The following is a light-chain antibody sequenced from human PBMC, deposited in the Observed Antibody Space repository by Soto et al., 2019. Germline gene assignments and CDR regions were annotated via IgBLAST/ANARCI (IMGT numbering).Light chain of an antibody. CDR1: QTVSFSY. CDR3: QQYGSSPLT. J-gene: IGKJ4*01. CDR2: GAS. Sequence: EIVLTQSPGTLSLSPGDRATLSCRASQTVSFSYLAWYQQKPGQAPRLLIYGASSRATGIPDRFSGSESGTDFTLTIRRLEPEDFAVYYCQQYGSSPLTFGGGTKVEIK. V-gene: IGKV3-20*01.